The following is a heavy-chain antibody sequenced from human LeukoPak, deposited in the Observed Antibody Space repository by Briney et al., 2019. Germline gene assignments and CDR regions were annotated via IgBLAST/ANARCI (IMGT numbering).Heavy chain of an antibody. J-gene: IGHJ4*02. CDR2: LYSDGSSL. Sequence: GGSLRLSCAGSGFSFTGYWMHWVRQTPGKALVWISRLYSDGSSLTYADSVKGRFNISRDNAKNMLYLQMNSLRADDTGVYYCARGRGLGEFAVASFDSWGRGTLVTVSS. V-gene: IGHV3-74*01. CDR1: GFSFTGYW. CDR3: ARGRGLGEFAVASFDS. D-gene: IGHD6-19*01.